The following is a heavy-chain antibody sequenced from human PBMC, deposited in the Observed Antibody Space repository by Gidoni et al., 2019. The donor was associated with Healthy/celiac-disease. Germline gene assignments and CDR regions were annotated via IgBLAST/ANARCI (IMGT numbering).Heavy chain of an antibody. CDR2: ISGSGGST. D-gene: IGHD1-26*01. J-gene: IGHJ3*02. V-gene: IGHV3-23*01. Sequence: EVPLLVSRGGLVPPGGYLRLSCAASGFTFSSYAMSWVRQAPGKGLEWVSAISGSGGSTYYADSVKGRFTISRDNSKNTLYLQMNSLRAEDTAVYYCAKDIVGGPSDAFDIWGQGTMVTVSS. CDR1: GFTFSSYA. CDR3: AKDIVGGPSDAFDI.